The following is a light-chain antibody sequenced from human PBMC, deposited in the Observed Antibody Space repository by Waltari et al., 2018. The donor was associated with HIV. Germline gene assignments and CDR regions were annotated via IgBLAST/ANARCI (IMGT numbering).Light chain of an antibody. V-gene: IGLV1-44*01. CDR1: RSNIGRYT. J-gene: IGLJ3*02. Sequence: QSVLTQPPSASGPPGQRVTIPCSGSRSNIGRYTVNWYQQLPGTAPKLLIYSNNQRPSGVPDRFSGSKSGTSASLAISGLQSEDEADYYCAAWDDSLNGWVFGGGTKLTVL. CDR3: AAWDDSLNGWV. CDR2: SNN.